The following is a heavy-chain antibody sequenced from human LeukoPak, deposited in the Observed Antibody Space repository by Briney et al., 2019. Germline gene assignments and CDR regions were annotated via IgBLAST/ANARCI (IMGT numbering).Heavy chain of an antibody. D-gene: IGHD2-15*01. Sequence: SETLSLTCTVSGASFNPYYWSWIRQPPGKGLEWIGYIYDSGKTIYNPSLKSRVTISEDTSTNQFSLKLSSVTAADTAVYYCSRGGYGVAFDFWSQGKMVTVSS. V-gene: IGHV4-59*01. CDR2: IYDSGKT. CDR3: SRGGYGVAFDF. CDR1: GASFNPYY. J-gene: IGHJ3*01.